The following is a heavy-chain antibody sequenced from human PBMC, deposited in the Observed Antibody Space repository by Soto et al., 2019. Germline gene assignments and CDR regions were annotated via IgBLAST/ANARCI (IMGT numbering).Heavy chain of an antibody. D-gene: IGHD5-12*01. CDR3: AKGVEMATITIAFDI. CDR1: GFTFSSYG. J-gene: IGHJ3*02. V-gene: IGHV3-30*18. Sequence: QVQLVESGGGVVQPGRSLRLSCAASGFTFSSYGMHWVRQAPGKGLEWVAVISYDGSNKYYADSVNGRFTISGDNSKNTLYLQMNSLRAEDTAVYYCAKGVEMATITIAFDIWGQGTMVTVSS. CDR2: ISYDGSNK.